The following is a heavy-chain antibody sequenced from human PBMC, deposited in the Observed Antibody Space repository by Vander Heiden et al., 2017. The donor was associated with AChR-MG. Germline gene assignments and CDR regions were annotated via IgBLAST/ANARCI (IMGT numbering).Heavy chain of an antibody. J-gene: IGHJ3*02. CDR1: GFTFSSYG. V-gene: IGHV3-33*01. CDR2: IWYDGSNK. D-gene: IGHD6-13*01. CDR3: ARDSIAAGDDAFDI. Sequence: QVQLVESGGGVVQPGRSLRLSCAPSGFTFSSYGMHWVRQAPGKGLEWVAVIWYDGSNKYYADSVKGRFTISRDNSKNTLYLQMNSLRAEDTAVYYCARDSIAAGDDAFDIWGQGTMVTVSS.